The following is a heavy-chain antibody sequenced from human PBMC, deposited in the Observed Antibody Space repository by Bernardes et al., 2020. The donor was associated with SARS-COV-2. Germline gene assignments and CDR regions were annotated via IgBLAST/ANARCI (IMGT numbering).Heavy chain of an antibody. CDR2: ISPTSSHT. CDR1: GFTFSTYA. Sequence: GGSLRLSCAASGFTFSTYAMSWVRQAPGKGLEWVSVISPTSSHTFYADSVNGRFRISRENFKNTVYLHMNGLRADDTATYYCAKKGSTGIGRGSFYYLDSWGQGTLVTVSS. CDR3: AKKGSTGIGRGSFYYLDS. D-gene: IGHD1-26*01. V-gene: IGHV3-23*01. J-gene: IGHJ4*02.